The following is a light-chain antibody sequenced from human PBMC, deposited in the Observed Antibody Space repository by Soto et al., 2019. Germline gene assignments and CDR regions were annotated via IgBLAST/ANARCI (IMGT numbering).Light chain of an antibody. V-gene: IGKV1-39*01. Sequence: DIQMTQSPSSLSASVGDRVTITCRASQSVTSYLNWYQQKPGKAPKLLINAASSLQSGVPARFSGSGSGTDFTLTISSLQPEDFATYYCQQRFSTPLTFGQGTRLEIK. CDR3: QQRFSTPLT. J-gene: IGKJ5*01. CDR2: AAS. CDR1: QSVTSY.